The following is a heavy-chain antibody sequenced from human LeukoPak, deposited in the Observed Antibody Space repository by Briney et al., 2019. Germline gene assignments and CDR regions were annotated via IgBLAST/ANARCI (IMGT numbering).Heavy chain of an antibody. CDR1: GDSISSGYY. CDR3: ARERGSSGWYSWFDY. D-gene: IGHD6-19*01. V-gene: IGHV4-38-2*02. CDR2: IYHSGST. Sequence: SETLSLTCTVSGDSISSGYYWGWIRQPPGKGLEWIGSIYHSGSTYYNPSLKSRVTISVDTSKNQFSLKLSSVTAADTAVYYCARERGSSGWYSWFDYWGQGTLVTVSS. J-gene: IGHJ4*02.